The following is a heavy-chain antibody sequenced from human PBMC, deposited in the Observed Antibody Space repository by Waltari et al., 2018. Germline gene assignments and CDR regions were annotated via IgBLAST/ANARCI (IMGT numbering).Heavy chain of an antibody. D-gene: IGHD1-26*01. Sequence: EVQLVESGGGLVKPGGSLRLSCAASGFTFSSYSMNWVRQAPGKGLDWVSSISSSSSYIYYADSVKGRFTISRDNAKNSLYLQMNSLRAEDTAVYYCARDEGGSYSFDYWGQGTLVTVSS. V-gene: IGHV3-21*01. J-gene: IGHJ4*02. CDR3: ARDEGGSYSFDY. CDR2: ISSSSSYI. CDR1: GFTFSSYS.